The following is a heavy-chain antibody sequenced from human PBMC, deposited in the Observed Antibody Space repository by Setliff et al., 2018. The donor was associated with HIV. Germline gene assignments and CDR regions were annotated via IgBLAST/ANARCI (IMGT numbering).Heavy chain of an antibody. CDR3: ARLRINDF. CDR2: ISSSSGTI. J-gene: IGHJ4*02. V-gene: IGHV3-48*03. Sequence: GGSLRLSCAASGFTFSSYEMNWVRQAPGKGLEWLSYISSSSGTILYVDSVQGRFTISRDNTKNSLYLQMDGLRVEDTAVYYCARLRINDFWGQGTPVTVSS. CDR1: GFTFSSYE.